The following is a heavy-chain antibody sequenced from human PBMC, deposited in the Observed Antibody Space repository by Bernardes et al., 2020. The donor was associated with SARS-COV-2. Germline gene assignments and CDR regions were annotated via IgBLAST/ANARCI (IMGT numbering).Heavy chain of an antibody. CDR3: ARDLPGYYAMDV. V-gene: IGHV3-72*01. CDR2: AKNRVNSYAT. Sequence: GGSLRLSRAASGFIFSDHYMSWVRQAPGKGLEWVGRAKNRVNSYATEYAASMKDRFIITRDDSKNSLYLQLNSLKSEDTAVYFCARDLPGYYAMDVSGQGTTVIVS. CDR1: GFIFSDHY. J-gene: IGHJ6*02.